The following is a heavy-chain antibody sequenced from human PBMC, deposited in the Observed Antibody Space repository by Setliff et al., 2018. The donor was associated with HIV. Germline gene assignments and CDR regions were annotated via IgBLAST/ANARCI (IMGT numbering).Heavy chain of an antibody. J-gene: IGHJ5*02. Sequence: PSETLSLTCAVSGYSISSGFYWGWIRQPPGKGLEWIGSTYHSGSTYYNPSLRSRVTISVDTSKNQFSLKLSSVTAADTAVYYCARDAPTVYANGWFDPWGQGTLVTVSS. V-gene: IGHV4-38-2*02. D-gene: IGHD2-8*01. CDR1: GYSISSGFY. CDR3: ARDAPTVYANGWFDP. CDR2: TYHSGST.